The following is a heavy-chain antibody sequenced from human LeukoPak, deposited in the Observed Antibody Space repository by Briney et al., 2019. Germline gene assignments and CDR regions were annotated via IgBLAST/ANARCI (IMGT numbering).Heavy chain of an antibody. CDR3: AKDAKRYCSSTSCHNIDY. V-gene: IGHV3-30*18. Sequence: GRSLRLSCTASGFTFSSYGMHWVRQAPGKGLEWVAVISYDGSNKYYADSVKGRFTISRDNSKNMLYLQINSLRAEDTAVYYCAKDAKRYCSSTSCHNIDYWGQGTLVTVSS. J-gene: IGHJ4*02. CDR2: ISYDGSNK. D-gene: IGHD2-2*02. CDR1: GFTFSSYG.